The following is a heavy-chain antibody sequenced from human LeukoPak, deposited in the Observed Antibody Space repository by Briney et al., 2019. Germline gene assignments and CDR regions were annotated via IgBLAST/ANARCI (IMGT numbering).Heavy chain of an antibody. CDR1: GGSISSGGLY. V-gene: IGHV4-30-2*01. CDR3: ARQNRGPWDHIN. CDR2: IYHGGST. D-gene: IGHD2/OR15-2a*01. Sequence: SETLSLTCTVSGGSISSGGLYWSWIRQPPGKHLEWIGYIYHGGSTYYNPSLKSRVTISLDRSKNQFSLKLSSVTAADTAVYYCARQNRGPWDHINWGQGTLVTVSS. J-gene: IGHJ4*02.